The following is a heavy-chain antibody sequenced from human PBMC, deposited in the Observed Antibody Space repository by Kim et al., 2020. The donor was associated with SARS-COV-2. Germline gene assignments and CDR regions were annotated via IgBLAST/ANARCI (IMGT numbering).Heavy chain of an antibody. CDR1: GFSFSEWW. V-gene: IGHV3-74*01. CDR2: IDNDGTTT. Sequence: GGSLRHSCAASGFSFSEWWMDWVRQAPGKGPEWVARIDNDGTTTLYADSVKGRFTISRDNSKNTLYLQMTGLRADDTGVYYCTRGPFWGQGTLVTVSS. J-gene: IGHJ4*02. CDR3: TRGPF.